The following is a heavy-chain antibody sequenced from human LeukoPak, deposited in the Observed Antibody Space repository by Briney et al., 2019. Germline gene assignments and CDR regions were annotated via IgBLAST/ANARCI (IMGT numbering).Heavy chain of an antibody. V-gene: IGHV4-59*01. D-gene: IGHD3-16*01. CDR2: IYYSGST. J-gene: IGHJ6*02. Sequence: SSETLSLTCTVSGGSISSYYWSWIRQPPGKGLKWIGYIYYSGSTNYNPSLKSRVTISVDTSKNQFSLKLSSVTAADTAVYYCARAWGYYYGMDVWGQGTTVTVSS. CDR3: ARAWGYYYGMDV. CDR1: GGSISSYY.